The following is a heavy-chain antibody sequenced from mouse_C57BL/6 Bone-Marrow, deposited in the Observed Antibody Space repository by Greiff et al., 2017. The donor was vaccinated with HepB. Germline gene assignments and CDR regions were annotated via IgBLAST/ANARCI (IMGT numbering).Heavy chain of an antibody. Sequence: QVQLQQPGAELVKPGASVKLSCKASGYTFTSYWMHWVKQRPGQGLEWIGMIHPNSGSTNYNEKFKSKATLTVDKSSSTAYMQLSSLTSEDSAVYYCARVTGTYYLDYWGQGTTLTVSS. V-gene: IGHV1-64*01. CDR3: ARVTGTYYLDY. D-gene: IGHD4-1*01. J-gene: IGHJ2*01. CDR2: IHPNSGST. CDR1: GYTFTSYW.